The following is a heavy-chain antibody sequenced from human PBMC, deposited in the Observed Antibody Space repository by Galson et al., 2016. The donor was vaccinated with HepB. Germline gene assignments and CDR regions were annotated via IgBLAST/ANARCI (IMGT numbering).Heavy chain of an antibody. V-gene: IGHV3-9*01. CDR3: ATDHTYDSSGFLHY. Sequence: SLRLSCAASGFIFDDYAFHWVRQAPGQGLEWVSSITWNSYEIGYAESVKGRFTISRDNAKNSLYLPLNSVSAEDTALYYCATDHTYDSSGFLHYWGQGTLVTVPS. D-gene: IGHD3-22*01. CDR2: ITWNSYEI. J-gene: IGHJ4*02. CDR1: GFIFDDYA.